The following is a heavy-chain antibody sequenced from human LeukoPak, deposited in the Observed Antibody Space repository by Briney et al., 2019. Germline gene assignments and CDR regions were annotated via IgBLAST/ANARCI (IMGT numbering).Heavy chain of an antibody. J-gene: IGHJ4*02. D-gene: IGHD3-10*01. CDR3: ASGTGGYFDN. Sequence: GGSLRLSCAASGFTFSSYWMNWVRQTPGNGLVWVSRINPDGSSTNYADSVRGRFTISRDNAKNTLYLQMNRLRAEDTAVYYWASGTGGYFDNWGQGTLVTVSS. CDR1: GFTFSSYW. V-gene: IGHV3-74*01. CDR2: INPDGSST.